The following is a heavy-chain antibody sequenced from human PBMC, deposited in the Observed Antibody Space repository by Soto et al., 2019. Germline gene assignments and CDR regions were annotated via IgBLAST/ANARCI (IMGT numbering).Heavy chain of an antibody. D-gene: IGHD2-15*01. Sequence: GGSLRLSCAASGFTFSSYAMSWVRQAPGKGLEWVSAISGSGGSTYYPDSVKGRFTISRDNSKSALYLQMNSLRADDTAIYYCAKESDISLFYFDDWGQGTLVTVSS. CDR3: AKESDISLFYFDD. V-gene: IGHV3-23*01. CDR2: ISGSGGST. CDR1: GFTFSSYA. J-gene: IGHJ4*02.